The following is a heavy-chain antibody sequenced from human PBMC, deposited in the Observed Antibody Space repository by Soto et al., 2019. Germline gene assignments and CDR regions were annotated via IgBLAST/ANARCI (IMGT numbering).Heavy chain of an antibody. V-gene: IGHV3-74*01. CDR2: IHSDGSST. D-gene: IGHD3-16*01. CDR1: GFTFSYYW. Sequence: EVQLVESGGGLVQPGESLRLSCAASGFTFSYYWMHWVRQAPGKGLVWVSRIHSDGSSTTYADSVKGRFSISRDNARNTVYLQMNSLRAEDTAVYYCARGDRGPFDPWGQGTVLTVSS. J-gene: IGHJ3*01. CDR3: ARGDRGPFDP.